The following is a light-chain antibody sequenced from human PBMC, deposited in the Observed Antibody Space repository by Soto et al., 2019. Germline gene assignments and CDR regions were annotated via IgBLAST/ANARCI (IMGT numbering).Light chain of an antibody. V-gene: IGLV2-14*01. Sequence: QSALTQPASVSGSPGQSITISCTGTSSDVGRYNYVSWYQQHPGKAPKLMIYDVNNRPSGVSNRFSGSKSGNTASLTISGLQAEDEADYYRCSYTSSNTLVFGGGTKLTVL. CDR1: SSDVGRYNY. CDR2: DVN. CDR3: CSYTSSNTLV. J-gene: IGLJ2*01.